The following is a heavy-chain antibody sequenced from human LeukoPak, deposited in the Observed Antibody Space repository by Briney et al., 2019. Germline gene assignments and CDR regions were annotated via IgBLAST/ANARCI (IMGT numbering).Heavy chain of an antibody. CDR1: GYTFTAYY. CDR2: ISAFNGNT. V-gene: IGHV1-18*04. CDR3: ARDLDIVVVRGALRHYGVDV. D-gene: IGHD2-2*01. Sequence: ASVKVSCKASGYTFTAYYIHWVRQAPGQGLEWMGWISAFNGNTNYAQKFQGRVTMSTDTSTSTAYMELRSLRTDDTAVYYCARDLDIVVVRGALRHYGVDVWGQGTTVTVSS. J-gene: IGHJ6*02.